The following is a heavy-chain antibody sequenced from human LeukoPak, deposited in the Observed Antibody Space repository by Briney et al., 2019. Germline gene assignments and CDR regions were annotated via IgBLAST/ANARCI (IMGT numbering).Heavy chain of an antibody. V-gene: IGHV4-4*02. CDR3: ARDLDTTVTMKGMDV. D-gene: IGHD4-17*01. CDR1: GGSISSSNW. CDR2: IYHSGST. J-gene: IGHJ6*04. Sequence: PSETLSLTCAVSGGSISSSNWWSWVRQPPGKGLERIGEIYHSGSTNYNPSLKSRDTISVDTSKNQFSLKLSSVTAADTAVYYCARDLDTTVTMKGMDVWGKGTTVTVSS.